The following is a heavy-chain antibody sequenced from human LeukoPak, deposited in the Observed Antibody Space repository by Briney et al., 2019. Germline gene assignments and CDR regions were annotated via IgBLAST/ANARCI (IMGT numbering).Heavy chain of an antibody. Sequence: ASVKVSCKASGFTFTAYAMQWVRQARGQRLEWIGWIVVGSGNTNYAQKFQERVTITRDMSTSTAYMELSSLRSEDTAVYYCAAGSYSSSWYDAFDIWGQGTMVTVSS. CDR1: GFTFTAYA. J-gene: IGHJ3*02. D-gene: IGHD6-13*01. CDR2: IVVGSGNT. CDR3: AAGSYSSSWYDAFDI. V-gene: IGHV1-58*02.